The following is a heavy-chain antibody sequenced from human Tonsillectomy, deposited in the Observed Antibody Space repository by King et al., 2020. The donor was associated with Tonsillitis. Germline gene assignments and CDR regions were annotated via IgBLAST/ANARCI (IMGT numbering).Heavy chain of an antibody. Sequence: VQLVESGGGVVQPGRSLRLSCAASGFTFSSYAMYWVRQAPGKGLEWVAVISYDGSNKYYADSVQGRFTISRDNSKNTLYLQMNSLSAEDTAVYYCARGDYYGSGSYSDYWGQGTLVTVSS. CDR2: ISYDGSNK. J-gene: IGHJ4*02. D-gene: IGHD3-10*01. CDR3: ARGDYYGSGSYSDY. V-gene: IGHV3-30*04. CDR1: GFTFSSYA.